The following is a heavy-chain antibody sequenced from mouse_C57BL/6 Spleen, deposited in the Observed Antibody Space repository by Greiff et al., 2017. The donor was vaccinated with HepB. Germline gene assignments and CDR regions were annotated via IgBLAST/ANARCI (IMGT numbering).Heavy chain of an antibody. D-gene: IGHD2-2*01. CDR3: VCVFYGYDPMDY. CDR2: IHPNSGST. CDR1: GYTFTSYW. Sequence: QVQLQQPGAELVKPGASVKLSCKASGYTFTSYWMHWVKQRPGQGLEWIGMIHPNSGSTNYNEKFKSKATLTVDKSSSTAYMQLSSLTSEDSAVYYCVCVFYGYDPMDYWGQGTSVTVSS. J-gene: IGHJ4*01. V-gene: IGHV1-64*01.